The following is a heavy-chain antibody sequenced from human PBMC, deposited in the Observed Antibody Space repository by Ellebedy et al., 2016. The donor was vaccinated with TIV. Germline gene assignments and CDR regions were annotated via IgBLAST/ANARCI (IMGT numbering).Heavy chain of an antibody. J-gene: IGHJ4*02. Sequence: AASVKVSCKASGGTFSRYGFNWVRQAPGLGLEWMGGIIPMFGTPKYAQKFQGRVTITADESTSTASMELTSLTSEDTAVYFCARGWSGSSWYYFDLWGQGTLVTVSS. V-gene: IGHV1-69*13. CDR3: ARGWSGSSWYYFDL. CDR1: GGTFSRYG. D-gene: IGHD6-13*01. CDR2: IIPMFGTP.